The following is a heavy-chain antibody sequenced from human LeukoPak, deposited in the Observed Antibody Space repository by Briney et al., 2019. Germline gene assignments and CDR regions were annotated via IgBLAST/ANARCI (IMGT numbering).Heavy chain of an antibody. CDR2: ISYDGSNK. CDR3: AREETFSSSWSGRFDY. D-gene: IGHD6-13*01. CDR1: GFTFSSYA. J-gene: IGHJ4*02. Sequence: HAGGSLRLSRAASGFTFSSYAMYWVRQAPGKGLEWVAVISYDGSNKYYADSVKGRFTISRDNSKNTLYLQMNSLRAEDTAVYYCAREETFSSSWSGRFDYWGQGTLVTVSS. V-gene: IGHV3-30-3*01.